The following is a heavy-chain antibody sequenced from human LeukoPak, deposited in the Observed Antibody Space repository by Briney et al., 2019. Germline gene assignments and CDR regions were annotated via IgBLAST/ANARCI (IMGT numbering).Heavy chain of an antibody. D-gene: IGHD6-13*01. CDR1: GYSFIDYY. Sequence: APLKVSCKTSGYSFIDYYIHWVRQAPGQGLEWMGWINSNSADTNYAQNFQGRVTMTRDTSISTAYMELSRLRSDDTALYYCARIGISARGTNFHHWGQGTLVTVSS. CDR3: ARIGISARGTNFHH. V-gene: IGHV1-2*02. CDR2: INSNSADT. J-gene: IGHJ1*01.